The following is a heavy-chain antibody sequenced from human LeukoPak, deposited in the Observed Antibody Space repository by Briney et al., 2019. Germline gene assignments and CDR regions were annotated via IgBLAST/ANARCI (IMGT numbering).Heavy chain of an antibody. D-gene: IGHD6-6*01. J-gene: IGHJ4*02. CDR1: GYTFTTYG. V-gene: IGHV1-2*02. CDR3: ARDLIREYSSSPSDY. CDR2: INPNSGGT. Sequence: ASVKVSCKASGYTFTTYGISWVRQAPGQGLEWMGWINPNSGGTNYAQKFQGRVTMTRDTSISTAYMELSRLRSDDTAVYYCARDLIREYSSSPSDYWGQGTLVTVSS.